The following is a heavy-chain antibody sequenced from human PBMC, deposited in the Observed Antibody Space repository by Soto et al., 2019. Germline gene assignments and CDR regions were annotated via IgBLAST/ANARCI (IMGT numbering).Heavy chain of an antibody. CDR1: GFTVSSNS. D-gene: IGHD3-22*01. V-gene: IGHV3-53*01. CDR3: ASNYDSSTYYVY. J-gene: IGHJ4*02. CDR2: IYSGGST. Sequence: PGGSLRLSCAASGFTVSSNSMIWVRQAPGKGLEWVSVIYSGGSTYYADSVKGRFTISRDNSKNTPYLQMNSLRAEDTAVYYCASNYDSSTYYVYWGQGTLVTVSS.